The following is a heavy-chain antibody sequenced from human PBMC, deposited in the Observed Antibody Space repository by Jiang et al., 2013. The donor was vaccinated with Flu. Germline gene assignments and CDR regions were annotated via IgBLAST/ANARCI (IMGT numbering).Heavy chain of an antibody. V-gene: IGHV1-18*01. CDR3: ARDSSIPYYYDSSGYPKRFDY. J-gene: IGHJ4*02. Sequence: EVKKPGASVKVSCKTSGYTFTSYGISWVRQAPGQGLEWMGWISAYTGNTNYAQKLQGRVTMTTDTSTSTAYMELRSLRSDDTAVYYCARDSSIPYYYDSSGYPKRFDYWGQGTLVTVSS. CDR2: ISAYTGNT. CDR1: GYTFTSYG. D-gene: IGHD3-22*01.